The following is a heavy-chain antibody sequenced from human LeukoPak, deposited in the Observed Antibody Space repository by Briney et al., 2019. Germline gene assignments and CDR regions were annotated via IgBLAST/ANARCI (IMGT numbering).Heavy chain of an antibody. D-gene: IGHD6-19*01. V-gene: IGHV4-38-2*02. Sequence: PSETLSLTCAVSTYSISSGYYWGWIRQPPGKGLERIGSIYHSGTTYYKPSLKSRVTISVDTSKNQFSLKLNSVTASDTAVYYCARDLSVWLDYFDYWGQGTLVTVSS. CDR1: TYSISSGYY. CDR3: ARDLSVWLDYFDY. CDR2: IYHSGTT. J-gene: IGHJ4*02.